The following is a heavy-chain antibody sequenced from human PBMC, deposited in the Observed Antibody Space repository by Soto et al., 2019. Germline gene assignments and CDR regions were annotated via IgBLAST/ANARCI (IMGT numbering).Heavy chain of an antibody. J-gene: IGHJ6*02. CDR3: ARRRGVVQDGMDV. CDR2: IHYSVST. V-gene: IGHV4-39*01. D-gene: IGHD3-10*01. Sequence: QLQDSGPGLVKPSETLSLTCTVSGGSIRSSSSYWDWIRQPPGKGLEWIGSIHYSVSTYYNPALKSRVIISMDKSKNQFSLNVSSVTAADTAVDDCARRRGVVQDGMDVWGQGTTVIVSS. CDR1: GGSIRSSSSY.